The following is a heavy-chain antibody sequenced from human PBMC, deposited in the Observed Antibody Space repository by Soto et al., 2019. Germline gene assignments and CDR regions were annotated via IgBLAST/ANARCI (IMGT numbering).Heavy chain of an antibody. Sequence: ASVKVSCKVSGYTLTELSMHWVRQAPGKGLEWMGGFDPEDGETIYAQKFQGRVTMTEDTSTDTAYMELSSLRSEDTAVYYCATATPYYYDSSGYPPGNYWGQGTLVTVSS. CDR3: ATATPYYYDSSGYPPGNY. V-gene: IGHV1-24*01. CDR2: FDPEDGET. CDR1: GYTLTELS. D-gene: IGHD3-22*01. J-gene: IGHJ4*02.